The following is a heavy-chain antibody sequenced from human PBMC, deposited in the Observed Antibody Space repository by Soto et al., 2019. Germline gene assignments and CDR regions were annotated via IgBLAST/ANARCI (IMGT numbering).Heavy chain of an antibody. CDR1: GFTFSSFT. V-gene: IGHV3-21*01. CDR2: ISRSSTYR. D-gene: IGHD1-1*01. J-gene: IGHJ4*02. CDR3: AREELDY. Sequence: GGSLRLSCAASGFTFSSFTMHWVRQAPGKGLEWVASISRSSTYRYYSDSLKGRVTISRDNAKNSLYLQMDSLRVEDTAIYYCAREELDYWGQGTLVTVSS.